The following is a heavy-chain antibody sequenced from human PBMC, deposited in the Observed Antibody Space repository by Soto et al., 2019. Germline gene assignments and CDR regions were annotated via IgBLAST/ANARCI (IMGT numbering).Heavy chain of an antibody. V-gene: IGHV1-18*01. J-gene: IGHJ3*01. CDR2: ISTHNGNT. Sequence: QVQLVQSGGEVKKPGASVKVSCKTSAFTSSGISWVRRAPGQGLEWMGWISTHNGNTIYAPKFQCRVIMTRDTSTTTVYMELRSLRSDDTAVYICAREGILGPFDGYDLWGQGTMVTVTS. CDR3: AREGILGPFDGYDL. CDR1: AFTSSG. D-gene: IGHD3-3*01.